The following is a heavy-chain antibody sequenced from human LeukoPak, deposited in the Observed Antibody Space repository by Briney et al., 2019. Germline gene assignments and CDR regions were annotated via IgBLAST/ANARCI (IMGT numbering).Heavy chain of an antibody. CDR3: AREGSGSFDY. J-gene: IGHJ4*02. CDR2: IYNSGSL. V-gene: IGHV4-59*01. CDR1: GGSISGYY. D-gene: IGHD6-19*01. Sequence: SETLSLTCTVSGGSISGYYWSWIRQAPGKGLEWIGYIYNSGSLNYNPSLKSRVTIAVDTSENQFSLKLSSVTAADTAVYYCAREGSGSFDYWGQGTLVTVSS.